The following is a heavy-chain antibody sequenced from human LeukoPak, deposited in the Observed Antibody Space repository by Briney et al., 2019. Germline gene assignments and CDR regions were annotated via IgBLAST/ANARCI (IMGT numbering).Heavy chain of an antibody. V-gene: IGHV4-34*01. CDR3: ARAGYYDSSGYSLDY. CDR1: GGSFSGYY. J-gene: IGHJ4*02. D-gene: IGHD3-22*01. CDR2: INHSGST. Sequence: SETLSLTCAVYGGSFSGYYWSWIRQPPGKGLEGIGEINHSGSTNYNPSLKSPVTISVDTSKNQFSLKLSSVTAADTAVYYCARAGYYDSSGYSLDYWGQGTLVTVSS.